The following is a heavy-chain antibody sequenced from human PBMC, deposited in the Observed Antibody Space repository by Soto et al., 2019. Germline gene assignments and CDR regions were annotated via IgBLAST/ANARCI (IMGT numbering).Heavy chain of an antibody. J-gene: IGHJ4*02. CDR3: ASTGYSSFFDY. V-gene: IGHV4-59*08. CDR2: IYYSGST. Sequence: QVQLQESGPGLVKPSETLSLTCTVSGGSISSYYWIWIRQPPGKGLEWIGYIYYSGSTNYNPSLKSRVTISVDTSKNQFSLKLSSVTAADTAVYYSASTGYSSFFDYWGQGTLVTVSS. D-gene: IGHD6-13*01. CDR1: GGSISSYY.